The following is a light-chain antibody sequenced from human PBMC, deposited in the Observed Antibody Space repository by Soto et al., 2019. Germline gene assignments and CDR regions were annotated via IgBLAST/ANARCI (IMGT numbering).Light chain of an antibody. CDR2: EVT. Sequence: QSVLTQPASVSVSPGQSIAISCTGTSSDVGIYDYVSWYQQYPDKAPKLIIYEVTQRPSGVSNRSSGSKSGNTASLTISGLQAEDEADYYCSSHTSVNTRVFGTGTKVTVL. J-gene: IGLJ1*01. CDR1: SSDVGIYDY. CDR3: SSHTSVNTRV. V-gene: IGLV2-14*01.